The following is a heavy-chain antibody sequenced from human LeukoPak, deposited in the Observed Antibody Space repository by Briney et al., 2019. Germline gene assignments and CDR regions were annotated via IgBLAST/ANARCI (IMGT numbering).Heavy chain of an antibody. Sequence: ASVKVSCKASGYTFTSYYIHWVRQAPGQGLEWMGIINPAGGSTTYAQKFQGSKLTLTRDTSTSTVYMELSSLRSEDTAVYYCARGRGVHDSHTYDYFDYWGQGSLVTVSS. J-gene: IGHJ4*02. CDR1: GYTFTSYY. V-gene: IGHV1-46*01. CDR2: INPAGGST. D-gene: IGHD3-22*01. CDR3: ARGRGVHDSHTYDYFDY.